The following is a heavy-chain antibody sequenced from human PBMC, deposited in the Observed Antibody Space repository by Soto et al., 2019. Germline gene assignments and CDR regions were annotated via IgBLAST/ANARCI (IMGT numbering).Heavy chain of an antibody. D-gene: IGHD3-9*01. CDR3: AGAVDILTGYLDY. V-gene: IGHV3-23*01. Sequence: EVQLLESGGGLVQPGGSLRLSCAASGFTFSSYAMSWVRQAPGKGLEWVSAISGSGGSTYYADSVKGRFTISRDNSKNTLYLQMNSLRAEDTAVYYCAGAVDILTGYLDYWGQGTLVTVSS. CDR2: ISGSGGST. J-gene: IGHJ4*02. CDR1: GFTFSSYA.